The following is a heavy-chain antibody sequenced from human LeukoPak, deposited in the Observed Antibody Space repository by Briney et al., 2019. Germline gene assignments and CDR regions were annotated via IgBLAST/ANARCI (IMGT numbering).Heavy chain of an antibody. V-gene: IGHV3-74*01. CDR1: GFAFSAYW. D-gene: IGHD3-16*01. Sequence: GGSLRLFCAASGFAFSAYWMHWVRQAPGKGLEGVSRINEDATTITYADSIKGRFIISRDNSKKSLYLQMNNLRAEDTAVDYCVRDLILVWTPGDDFDFWGQGTLVIVSS. J-gene: IGHJ4*02. CDR2: INEDATTI. CDR3: VRDLILVWTPGDDFDF.